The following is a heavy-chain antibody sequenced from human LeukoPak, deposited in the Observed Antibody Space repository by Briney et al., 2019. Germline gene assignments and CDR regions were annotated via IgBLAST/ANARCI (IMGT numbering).Heavy chain of an antibody. CDR1: GGSISSYY. V-gene: IGHV4-59*13. CDR3: ARVRIGETSYDASDV. Sequence: SETLSLTCTVSGGSISSYYWTWIRQPPGKGLEWIGDIYITGSTNYNPYLKRRVTISVDTSKNQFSLRLSSVTAADTAVYYCARVRIGETSYDASDVWGLGTMATVSS. J-gene: IGHJ3*01. D-gene: IGHD1-26*01. CDR2: IYITGST.